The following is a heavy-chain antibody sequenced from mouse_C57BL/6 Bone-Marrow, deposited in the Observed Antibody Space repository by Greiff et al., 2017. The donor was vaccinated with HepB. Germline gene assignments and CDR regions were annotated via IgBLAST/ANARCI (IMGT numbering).Heavy chain of an antibody. Sequence: VKVEESGPGLVQPSQSLSITCTVSGFSLTSYGVHWVRQSPGKGLEWLGVIWSGGSTDYNAAFISRLSISKDNSKSQVFFQMNSLQADDTAIYYCARITTVVVPFAYWGQGTLVTVSA. V-gene: IGHV2-2*01. J-gene: IGHJ3*01. CDR1: GFSLTSYG. CDR2: IWSGGST. CDR3: ARITTVVVPFAY. D-gene: IGHD1-1*01.